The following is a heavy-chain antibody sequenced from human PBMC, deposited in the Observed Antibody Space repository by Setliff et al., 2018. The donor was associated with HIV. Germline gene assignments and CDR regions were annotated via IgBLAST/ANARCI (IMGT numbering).Heavy chain of an antibody. CDR3: ATWGGSPDGYFYYYMDV. D-gene: IGHD1-26*01. V-gene: IGHV1-69*05. CDR2: IIPIFGTA. Sequence: SVKVSCKASGGTFGSYVISWVRQAPGQGLEWMGGIIPIFGTANYAQKFQGRVTITTDESTSTAYMELSRLRSDDTAVYYCATWGGSPDGYFYYYMDVWGKGTTVTVSS. J-gene: IGHJ6*03. CDR1: GGTFGSYV.